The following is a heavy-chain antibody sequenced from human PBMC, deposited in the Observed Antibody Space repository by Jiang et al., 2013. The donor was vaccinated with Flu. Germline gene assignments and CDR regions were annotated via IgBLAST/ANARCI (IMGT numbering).Heavy chain of an antibody. CDR2: TYYRSTLYT. J-gene: IGHJ6*02. D-gene: IGHD5-18*01. Sequence: QTLSLTCVISGDSVSDNSAAWNWIRQSPSRGLEWLGRTYYRSTLYTDYAVSVKSRISINRDTSKNQFSLQLNSVTPEDTAIYYCARGDGAYSNFVFYGLDVWGQGTTVTVS. CDR3: ARGDGAYSNFVFYGLDV. V-gene: IGHV6-1*01. CDR1: GDSVSDNSAA.